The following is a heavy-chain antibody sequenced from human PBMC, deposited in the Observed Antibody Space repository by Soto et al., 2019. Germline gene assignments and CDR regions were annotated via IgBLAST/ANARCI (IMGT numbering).Heavy chain of an antibody. J-gene: IGHJ6*02. CDR2: IIPIFGTA. Sequence: QVQLVQSGAEVKKPGSSVKVSCKASGGTFSSYAISWVRQAPGQGLEWMGGIIPIFGTANYAQKFQGRVTITADESTSTADMELSSRRSEDTAVYYCASSRYYDSSGYYSQNYYYGMDVWGQGTTVTVSS. V-gene: IGHV1-69*01. CDR3: ASSRYYDSSGYYSQNYYYGMDV. D-gene: IGHD3-22*01. CDR1: GGTFSSYA.